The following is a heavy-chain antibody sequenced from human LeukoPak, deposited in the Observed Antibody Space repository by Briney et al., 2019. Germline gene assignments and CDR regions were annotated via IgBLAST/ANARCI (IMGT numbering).Heavy chain of an antibody. Sequence: ASVKVSCKASGYTFTSYDINWVRQATGQGLEWMGWMNPNSGNTGYAQKFQGRVTMTRNTSISTAYMELSSLRSEDTAVYYCARRIDDSLTGPPGYYYYMDVWGKGTTVTVSS. CDR3: ARRIDDSLTGPPGYYYYMDV. CDR1: GYTFTSYD. J-gene: IGHJ6*03. V-gene: IGHV1-8*01. CDR2: MNPNSGNT. D-gene: IGHD3-9*01.